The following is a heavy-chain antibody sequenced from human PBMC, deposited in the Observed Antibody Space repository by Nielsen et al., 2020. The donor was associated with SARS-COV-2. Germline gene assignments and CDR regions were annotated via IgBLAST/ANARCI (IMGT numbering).Heavy chain of an antibody. Sequence: SETLSLTCAVYGGSFSGYYWSWIRQPPGKGLEWIGEINHSGSTNYNPSLKSRVTISVDTSKNQFSLKLSSVTAADTAVYYCARPRSMVRGAIDYWGQGTLVTVSS. CDR1: GGSFSGYY. V-gene: IGHV4-34*01. J-gene: IGHJ4*02. CDR3: ARPRSMVRGAIDY. CDR2: INHSGST. D-gene: IGHD3-10*01.